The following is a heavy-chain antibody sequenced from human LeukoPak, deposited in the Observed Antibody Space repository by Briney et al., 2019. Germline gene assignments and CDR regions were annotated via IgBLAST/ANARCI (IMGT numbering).Heavy chain of an antibody. CDR3: ATGRGTPLGF. CDR1: GFTFSSYW. D-gene: IGHD1-26*01. V-gene: IGHV3-74*01. Sequence: PGGSLRLSCAASGFTFSSYWMHWVRQAPGKGLVWVSRINTDESSTNYADSVKGRFTVSRDNAKNTLYLQMNSLRAEDTAVYYCATGRGTPLGFWGQGALVTVSS. J-gene: IGHJ4*02. CDR2: INTDESST.